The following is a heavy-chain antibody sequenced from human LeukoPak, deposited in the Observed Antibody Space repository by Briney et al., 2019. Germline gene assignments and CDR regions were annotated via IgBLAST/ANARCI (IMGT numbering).Heavy chain of an antibody. CDR1: GGTFSSYA. J-gene: IGHJ4*02. CDR2: IIPIFGTA. CDR3: ARADRRIAARRWWIPYFDY. V-gene: IGHV1-69*13. Sequence: VASVKVSCKASGGTFSSYAISWVRQAPGQGLEWMGGIIPIFGTANYAQKFQGRVTIIADESTSTAYMELSSLRSEDTAVYYCARADRRIAARRWWIPYFDYWGQGTLVTVSS. D-gene: IGHD6-6*01.